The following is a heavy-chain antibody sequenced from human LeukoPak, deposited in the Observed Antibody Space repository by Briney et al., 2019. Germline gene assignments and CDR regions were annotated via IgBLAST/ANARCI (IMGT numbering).Heavy chain of an antibody. V-gene: IGHV1-24*01. CDR1: VYTLSELS. Sequence: ASVRVSCKVCVYTLSELSMHWVRQASGKGREWVGGFDPEDGETIYAQKFQGRVTITEDTSTLTAYMKLSRVRSEDTAVYYSATAEAAGNWNWFDPWGQGTLVTVSS. CDR2: FDPEDGET. J-gene: IGHJ5*02. CDR3: ATAEAAGNWNWFDP. D-gene: IGHD6-13*01.